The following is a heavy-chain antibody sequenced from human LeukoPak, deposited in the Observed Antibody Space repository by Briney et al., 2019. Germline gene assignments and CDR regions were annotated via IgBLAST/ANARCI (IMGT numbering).Heavy chain of an antibody. CDR2: ISNNGGYT. Sequence: SGGSLRLSCAASGFTFSSSAMSWVRQAPGKGLEWVSAISNNGGYTYYADSVQGRITISRDNSKNTLYLQMNSLRAEDTAVYYCAKGHLRFLEWSFFDYWGQGTLVTVSS. D-gene: IGHD3-3*01. V-gene: IGHV3-23*01. CDR1: GFTFSSSA. J-gene: IGHJ4*02. CDR3: AKGHLRFLEWSFFDY.